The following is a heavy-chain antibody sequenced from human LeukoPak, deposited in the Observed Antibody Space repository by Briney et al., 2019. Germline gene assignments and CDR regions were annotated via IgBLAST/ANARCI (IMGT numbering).Heavy chain of an antibody. V-gene: IGHV4-39*07. D-gene: IGHD6-19*01. Sequence: PSETLSLTCTLSGGFISSSSYYWGWVRQAPGKGLEWIGSKYYSGSSYFNPSLKSRVTISVDTSKNQYSLRLSSVTAADTAVYYCARVEGAGWGCLDYWGQGTLVTVSS. CDR3: ARVEGAGWGCLDY. CDR1: GGFISSSSYY. J-gene: IGHJ4*02. CDR2: KYYSGSS.